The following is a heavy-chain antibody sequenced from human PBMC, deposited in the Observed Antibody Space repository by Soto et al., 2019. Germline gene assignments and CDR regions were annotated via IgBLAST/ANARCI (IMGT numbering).Heavy chain of an antibody. J-gene: IGHJ4*02. CDR1: GFTFSSYG. CDR2: IWYDGSNK. CDR3: ARDGAGGVGTVPPRGGPDY. V-gene: IGHV3-33*01. Sequence: QVQLVESGGGVVQPGRSLRLSCAASGFTFSSYGMHWVRQAPGKGLEWVAVIWYDGSNKYYADSVKGRFTISRDNSKNTLYLQMNSRRAEDTAGYYGARDGAGGVGTVPPRGGPDYWGQGTLVTVSS. D-gene: IGHD3-16*01.